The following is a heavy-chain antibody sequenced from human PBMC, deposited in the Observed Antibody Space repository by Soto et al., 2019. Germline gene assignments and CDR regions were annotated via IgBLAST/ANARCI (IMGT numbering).Heavy chain of an antibody. CDR1: GYTFTSYG. V-gene: IGHV1-18*04. CDR3: ARLNDFCSGYYGEADY. D-gene: IGHD3-3*01. CDR2: ISDYNGNT. Sequence: QVPLVQSGAEVKKPGASVKVSCKASGYTFTSYGISWVRQAPGQGLEWMGWISDYNGNTNYAQKLQGRVTMTTDTSTSTASMELRSLRSDDTAVYYCARLNDFCSGYYGEADYWGQGTLVTVSS. J-gene: IGHJ4*02.